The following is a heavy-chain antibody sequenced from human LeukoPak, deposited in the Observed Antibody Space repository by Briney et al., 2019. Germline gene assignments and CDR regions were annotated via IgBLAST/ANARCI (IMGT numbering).Heavy chain of an antibody. CDR3: IRFDRSDYNWFDP. D-gene: IGHD3-22*01. CDR2: IRSKANSYAT. J-gene: IGHJ5*02. Sequence: GGSLRLSCAASGFNFSGSAMHWVRQASGKGLEWVGRIRSKANSYATAYAAWVKGRFTISRDDSKNKAYLQMNSLKTEDTAIYYCIRFDRSDYNWFDPWGQGTLVTVPS. V-gene: IGHV3-73*01. CDR1: GFNFSGSA.